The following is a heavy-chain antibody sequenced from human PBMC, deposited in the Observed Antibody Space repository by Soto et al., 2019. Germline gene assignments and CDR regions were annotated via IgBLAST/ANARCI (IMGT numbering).Heavy chain of an antibody. CDR1: GGSLSSFY. Sequence: QVQLQESGPSLVRPSETLSLTCTVSGGSLSSFYWSWIRQPAGKGLEWVGRIYGSGGTTYNPSLKSRVTMSLAVSLTPFSLKLSSVTAADTAVYFCARSGKGVVRGPIGSPAGWFDPWGRGTLVTVSS. D-gene: IGHD3-10*01. J-gene: IGHJ5*02. CDR2: IYGSGGT. CDR3: ARSGKGVVRGPIGSPAGWFDP. V-gene: IGHV4-4*07.